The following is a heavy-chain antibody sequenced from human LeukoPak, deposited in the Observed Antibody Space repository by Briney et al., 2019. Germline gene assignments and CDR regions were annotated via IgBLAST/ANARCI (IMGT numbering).Heavy chain of an antibody. D-gene: IGHD4-11*01. V-gene: IGHV4-30-2*01. CDR3: ARDGSNWSNDYYHGVDV. CDR2: IYHSGST. Sequence: SQTLSLTCAVSGGSISSGGYSWSWIRQPPGKGLEWIGYIYHSGSTYYNPSLKSRVTISVDRSKNQFSLKLSSVTAADTAVYYCARDGSNWSNDYYHGVDVWGQGTTVTVSS. CDR1: GGSISSGGYS. J-gene: IGHJ6*02.